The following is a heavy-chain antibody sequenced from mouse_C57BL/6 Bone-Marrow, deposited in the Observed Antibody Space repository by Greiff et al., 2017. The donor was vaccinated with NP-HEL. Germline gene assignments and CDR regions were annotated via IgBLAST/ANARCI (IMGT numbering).Heavy chain of an antibody. J-gene: IGHJ4*01. CDR3: ASPHYGPLYYAMDY. Sequence: EVQLQQSGPELVKPGASVKISCKASGYSFTDYNMNWVKQSNGKSLEWIGVINPNYGTTSYNQKFKGKATLTVDQSSSTAYMQLNSLTSEDSAVYYCASPHYGPLYYAMDYWGQGTSVTVSS. D-gene: IGHD1-1*02. V-gene: IGHV1-39*01. CDR2: INPNYGTT. CDR1: GYSFTDYN.